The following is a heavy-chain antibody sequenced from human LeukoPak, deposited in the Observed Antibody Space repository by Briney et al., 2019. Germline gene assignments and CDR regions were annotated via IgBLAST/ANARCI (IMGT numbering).Heavy chain of an antibody. CDR3: ARDSSSYYDFWSPVVGLDAFDI. V-gene: IGHV1-18*01. CDR2: ISAYNGNT. Sequence: GASVKVSCTCSGYTFTSYGIGWVRLAHGQGMEWMGWISAYNGNTNYAQKLQGRVTMITDTATSTAYMEQRSLRSDDTAVYYCARDSSSYYDFWSPVVGLDAFDIWGQGTMVTVSS. J-gene: IGHJ3*02. CDR1: GYTFTSYG. D-gene: IGHD3-3*01.